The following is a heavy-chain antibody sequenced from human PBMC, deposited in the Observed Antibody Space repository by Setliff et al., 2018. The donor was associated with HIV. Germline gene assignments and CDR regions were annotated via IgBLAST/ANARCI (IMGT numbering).Heavy chain of an antibody. D-gene: IGHD3-3*01. J-gene: IGHJ1*01. CDR2: ISFDGSSK. CDR1: GFTFRSYA. Sequence: RLSCAASGFTFRSYAMHWVRQAPGKGLEWVAVISFDGSSKYYADSVKGRFTISRDNSKNTLYLQMNSLRTEDTAVYYCARPYNFWSGYYESEYFQHWGQGTLVTVSS. CDR3: ARPYNFWSGYYESEYFQH. V-gene: IGHV3-30*04.